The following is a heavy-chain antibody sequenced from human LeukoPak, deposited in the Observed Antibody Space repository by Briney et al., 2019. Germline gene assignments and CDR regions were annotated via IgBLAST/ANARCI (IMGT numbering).Heavy chain of an antibody. CDR2: IWYDGSNK. CDR1: GFTFSSYG. Sequence: GGSLRLSCAASGFTFSSYGMHCVRQAPGKGLEWGSVIWYDGSNKYYADSVKGRFTISRDNSKNTPYLQMNILRPEDTAVYYCAKDMVGDLYTGLVFDYWGWGTVVSVSS. CDR3: AKDMVGDLYTGLVFDY. D-gene: IGHD2-21*02. V-gene: IGHV3-33*06. J-gene: IGHJ4*02.